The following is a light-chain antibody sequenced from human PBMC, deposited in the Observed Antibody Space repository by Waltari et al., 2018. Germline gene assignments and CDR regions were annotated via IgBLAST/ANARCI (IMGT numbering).Light chain of an antibody. CDR1: QSIARY. V-gene: IGKV1-39*01. Sequence: DIQLTQSPSFLSASVRDRVTIPCRASQSIARYLNWYQQKPGKAPKLMIYAASSLQSGVPSRFTGSASGTDFTLTISSLQPEDFATYYCQQSYSTPQTFGQGTKVDVK. J-gene: IGKJ1*01. CDR2: AAS. CDR3: QQSYSTPQT.